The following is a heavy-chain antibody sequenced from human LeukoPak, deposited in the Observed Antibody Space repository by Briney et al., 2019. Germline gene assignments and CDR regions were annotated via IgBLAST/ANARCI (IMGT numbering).Heavy chain of an antibody. J-gene: IGHJ4*02. CDR2: IYYSGST. Sequence: SETLSLTCTVSGGSISSYYWSWIRQPPGKGLEWIGYIYYSGSTNYSPSLKGRVTISVDTSKNQFSLKLSSVTAADTAVYYCATTRREDGSGSFDYWGQGTLVTVSS. V-gene: IGHV4-59*08. CDR3: ATTRREDGSGSFDY. D-gene: IGHD3-10*01. CDR1: GGSISSYY.